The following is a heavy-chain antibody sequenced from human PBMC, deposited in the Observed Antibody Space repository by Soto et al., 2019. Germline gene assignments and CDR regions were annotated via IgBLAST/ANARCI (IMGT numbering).Heavy chain of an antibody. CDR2: SNHSGST. D-gene: IGHD2-21*02. CDR1: GGSFSGYY. CDR3: ASVAHCGGDCSSYWWCAP. Sequence: QVQLQQGGAGLLKPSETLSLTCAVYGGSFSGYYWSWIRQPPGKGLEGIGESNHSGSTNYNPSLTGPVTLSVDTTKHPFALTVRPVGAADTAVDSWASVAHCGGDCSSYWWCAPWGQGTLVAVSS. J-gene: IGHJ5*02. V-gene: IGHV4-34*01.